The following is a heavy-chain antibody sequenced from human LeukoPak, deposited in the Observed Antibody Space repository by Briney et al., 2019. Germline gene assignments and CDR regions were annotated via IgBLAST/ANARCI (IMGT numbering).Heavy chain of an antibody. V-gene: IGHV1-2*02. Sequence: GASVKVSCKASGYTFTGYYMHWVRQAPGQGLEWMGWINPNSGGTNYAQKFQGRVTMTRDTSISTAYMELSRLISDDTAVYYCASNYYRSGSYVSWFDPWGQGTLVTVSS. CDR2: INPNSGGT. D-gene: IGHD3-10*01. J-gene: IGHJ5*02. CDR3: ASNYYRSGSYVSWFDP. CDR1: GYTFTGYY.